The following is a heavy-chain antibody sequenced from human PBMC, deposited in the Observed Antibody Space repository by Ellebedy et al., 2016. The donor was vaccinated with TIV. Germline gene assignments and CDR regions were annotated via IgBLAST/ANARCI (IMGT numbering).Heavy chain of an antibody. D-gene: IGHD5-18*01. V-gene: IGHV3-15*07. CDR1: GFTFSNAW. Sequence: GESLKISCAASGFTFSNAWMNWVRQAPGKGLEWVGRIKSKTDGGTTDYAAPVKGRFTISRDDSKNTLYLQMNSLKTEDTAVYYCTAAVETAMVKRDVDYWGQGTLVTVSS. CDR2: IKSKTDGGTT. CDR3: TAAVETAMVKRDVDY. J-gene: IGHJ4*02.